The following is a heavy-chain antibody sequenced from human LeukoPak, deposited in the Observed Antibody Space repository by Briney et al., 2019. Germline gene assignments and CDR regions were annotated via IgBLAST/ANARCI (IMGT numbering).Heavy chain of an antibody. CDR2: ISGSGGST. V-gene: IGHV3-23*01. D-gene: IGHD4-17*01. Sequence: GGSLRLSCAASGFTFNSYAMSWVRQAPGKGLEWVSAISGSGGSTYYADSVKGRFTISRDNSKNTLYLQMNSLRAEDTAVYYRAKDPTAQTGAFDYWGQGTLVTVSS. CDR3: AKDPTAQTGAFDY. J-gene: IGHJ4*02. CDR1: GFTFNSYA.